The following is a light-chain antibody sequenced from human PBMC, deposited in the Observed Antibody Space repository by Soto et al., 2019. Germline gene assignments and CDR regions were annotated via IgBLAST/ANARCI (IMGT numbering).Light chain of an antibody. CDR3: QQYGSSPPIT. J-gene: IGKJ5*01. V-gene: IGKV3-20*01. Sequence: EIVLTQSPGTLSLSPGERATLSCRASQSVSSKYLAWYQQKPGQAPRFLIYGASSRATGIPDRFNDSGSGTDFTLTISRLEPEDFAVYYCQQYGSSPPITFGQGTRLEIK. CDR1: QSVSSKY. CDR2: GAS.